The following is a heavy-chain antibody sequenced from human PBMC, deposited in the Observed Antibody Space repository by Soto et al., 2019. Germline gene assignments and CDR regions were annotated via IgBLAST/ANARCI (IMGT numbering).Heavy chain of an antibody. J-gene: IGHJ4*02. CDR3: AKGVHDCGDYVVLAPVDY. V-gene: IGHV3-30*18. Sequence: QVQLVESGGGVVQPGRSLRLSCAASGFTFSSYGMHWVRQAPGKGLEWVAVISYDGSNKYYADSVKGRFTISRDNSKTTPYLQMNSLRDEDTAVYYCAKGVHDCGDYVVLAPVDYWGQGALVTVSS. CDR1: GFTFSSYG. D-gene: IGHD4-17*01. CDR2: ISYDGSNK.